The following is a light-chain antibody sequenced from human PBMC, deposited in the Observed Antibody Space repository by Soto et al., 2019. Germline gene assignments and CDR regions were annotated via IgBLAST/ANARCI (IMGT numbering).Light chain of an antibody. CDR3: LQSLHFPLT. Sequence: EIVMTQTPLSLSVTPGQSASISCRSSQTLLHSNGKSYLDWYLQKAGQAPQLLIYEVSKRFSGVLDRLSGSGAGTDFSLNISRVEAEGVGVYYCLQSLHFPLTFGGGTKVEIK. J-gene: IGKJ4*01. V-gene: IGKV2D-29*01. CDR2: EVS. CDR1: QTLLHSNGKSY.